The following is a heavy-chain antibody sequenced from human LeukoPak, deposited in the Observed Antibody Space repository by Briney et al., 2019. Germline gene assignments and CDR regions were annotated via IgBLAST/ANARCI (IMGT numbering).Heavy chain of an antibody. Sequence: PAGSLRLSCAASGFTFSSYAMSWVRQAPGKGLEWVSLMSGTGGTTYYTDSVKGRFTISKDNSRNTVYLQMNSLRVEDTAVYFCAKGSGDTSYSSSDYWGQGTLVTVSS. CDR1: GFTFSSYA. CDR3: AKGSGDTSYSSSDY. J-gene: IGHJ4*02. V-gene: IGHV3-23*01. CDR2: MSGTGGTT. D-gene: IGHD2-15*01.